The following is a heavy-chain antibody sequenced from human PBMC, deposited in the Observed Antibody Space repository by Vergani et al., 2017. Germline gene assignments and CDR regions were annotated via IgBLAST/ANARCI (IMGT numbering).Heavy chain of an antibody. CDR1: GFTFSSYG. CDR3: ARGRGDCSSTSCYEPYYFYY. D-gene: IGHD2-2*01. Sequence: QVQLVESGGGVVQPGRSLRLSCAASGFTFSSYGMHWVRQAPGKGLEWVAVIWYDGSNKYYADSVKGRFTISRDNSKNTLYLQMNSLRAEDTAVYYCARGRGDCSSTSCYEPYYFYYWGQGTLVTVSS. V-gene: IGHV3-33*01. CDR2: IWYDGSNK. J-gene: IGHJ4*02.